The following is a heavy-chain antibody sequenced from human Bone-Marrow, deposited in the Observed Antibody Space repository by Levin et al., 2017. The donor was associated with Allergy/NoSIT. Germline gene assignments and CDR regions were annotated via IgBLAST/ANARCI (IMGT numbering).Heavy chain of an antibody. CDR2: ISTGDSP. J-gene: IGHJ4*02. D-gene: IGHD3-22*01. CDR3: ARVRSYFDSDHYLRGYYFDY. CDR1: GFTVSNTY. V-gene: IGHV3-53*01. Sequence: PGGSLRLSCAASGFTVSNTYMSWVRQAPGKGLEWVSVISTGDSPYYADSVKGRFTISRDNSKNTLFLQMNSLRAEDTAVYYCARVRSYFDSDHYLRGYYFDYWGQGTLVTVSS.